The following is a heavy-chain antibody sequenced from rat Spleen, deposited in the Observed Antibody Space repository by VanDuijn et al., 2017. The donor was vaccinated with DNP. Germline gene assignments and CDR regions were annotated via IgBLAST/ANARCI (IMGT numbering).Heavy chain of an antibody. V-gene: IGHV3-1*01. D-gene: IGHD1-5*01. Sequence: EVQLQESGPGLVKPSQSLSLTCSVTGYSITSTYWGWIRKFPGNKMEWIGHISYSGTTSYHASLKSRISITRDTSKNQFFLQLSSVTTEDTTTYYCARWNIGTSTLDYWGQGVMVTVSS. J-gene: IGHJ2*01. CDR3: ARWNIGTSTLDY. CDR1: GYSITSTY. CDR2: ISYSGTT.